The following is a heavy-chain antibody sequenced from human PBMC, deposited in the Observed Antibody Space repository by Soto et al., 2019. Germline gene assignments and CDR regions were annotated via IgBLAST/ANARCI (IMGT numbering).Heavy chain of an antibody. CDR2: INAGNGNT. D-gene: IGHD2-15*01. CDR1: GYTFTTYA. V-gene: IGHV1-3*01. J-gene: IGHJ4*02. Sequence: ASVKVSCKASGYTFTTYAIHWVRQAPGQRLEWMGWINAGNGNTRHSQKVQGRVTITRNTSASTAFMELSSLRSADTAVYYCAREGGGYCSGASCYPYYFDSWGQGTLVTVSS. CDR3: AREGGGYCSGASCYPYYFDS.